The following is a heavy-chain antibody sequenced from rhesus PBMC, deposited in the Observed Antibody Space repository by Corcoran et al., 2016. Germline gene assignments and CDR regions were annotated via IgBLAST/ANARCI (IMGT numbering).Heavy chain of an antibody. J-gene: IGHJ4*01. V-gene: IGHV4-169*01. D-gene: IGHD6-25*01. CDR3: ARVGVYSGSWTHFDY. Sequence: QLQLQESGPGLVKPSETLSLTCAVSGGSISSRYWTWIRHAPGTGLEWIGYIYGSGSSTNYNPSLKSRVTLSVDTSKNQLSLKLSSVTAADTAVYYCARVGVYSGSWTHFDYWGQGVLVTVSS. CDR1: GGSISSRY. CDR2: IYGSGSST.